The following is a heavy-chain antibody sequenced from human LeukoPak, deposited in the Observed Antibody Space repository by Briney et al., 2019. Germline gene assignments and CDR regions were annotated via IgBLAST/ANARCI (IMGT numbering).Heavy chain of an antibody. D-gene: IGHD6-13*01. Sequence: ASVKVSCKASGYTFTSYDINWVRQATGQGLEWMGWINPNSGNTGYAQKFQGRVTMTRNTSISTAYMELSSLRSEDTAVYYCARGKLASSWYGDDAFDIWGQGTMVTVSS. CDR1: GYTFTSYD. V-gene: IGHV1-8*01. J-gene: IGHJ3*02. CDR3: ARGKLASSWYGDDAFDI. CDR2: INPNSGNT.